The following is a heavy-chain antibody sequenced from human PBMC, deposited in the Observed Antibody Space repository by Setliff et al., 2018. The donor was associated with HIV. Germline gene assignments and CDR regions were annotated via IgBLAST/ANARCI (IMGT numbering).Heavy chain of an antibody. J-gene: IGHJ2*01. Sequence: TLSLTCIVSGASIRSYYWAWIRQSPGRGLQYLGHLYYSGSTNYNPSLKSRITMSMDTSKNQFSLQLSSVTAADTAVYYCARIPWVATLWG. CDR2: LYYSGST. V-gene: IGHV4-59*01. CDR3: ARIPWVATL. CDR1: GASIRSYY. D-gene: IGHD5-12*01.